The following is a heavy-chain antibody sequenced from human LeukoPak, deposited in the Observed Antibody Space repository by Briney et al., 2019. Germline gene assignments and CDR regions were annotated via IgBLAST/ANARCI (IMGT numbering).Heavy chain of an antibody. V-gene: IGHV1-18*01. Sequence: GASVKVSCKASGYTFTSYGISWVRQAPGQGLEWMGWISAYNGNTNYAQKLQGRVTMTTDTSTSTAYMELRSLRSDDTAVYYCAREMVRGPLYYYYYMDVWGKGTTVTISS. D-gene: IGHD3-10*01. CDR2: ISAYNGNT. CDR1: GYTFTSYG. J-gene: IGHJ6*03. CDR3: AREMVRGPLYYYYYMDV.